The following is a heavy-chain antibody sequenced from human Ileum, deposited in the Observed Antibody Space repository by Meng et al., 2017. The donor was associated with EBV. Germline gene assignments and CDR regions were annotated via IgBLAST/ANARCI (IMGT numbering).Heavy chain of an antibody. V-gene: IGHV2-5*01. CDR1: GFSLPSSGVG. J-gene: IGHJ4*02. CDR3: ARRPGSPSSRFDY. CDR2: IYWNDDK. Sequence: QITLKESGPPLAKPTQTLTLTCSFSGFSLPSSGVGVGWIRQPPGKALEWLALIYWNDDKRYSPSLKSRLTVTRDTSKNQVVLTLTNVDPVDTATYYCARRPGSPSSRFDYWGQGTLVPSP. D-gene: IGHD6-6*01.